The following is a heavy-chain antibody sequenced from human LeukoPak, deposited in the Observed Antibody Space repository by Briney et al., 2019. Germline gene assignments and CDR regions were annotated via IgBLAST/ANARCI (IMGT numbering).Heavy chain of an antibody. Sequence: PGGSLRLSCAASGFTFSSYAMSWVRQAPGKGLEWVSAISGSGGSTYYADSVKGRFTISRDNAKNSLYLQMNSLRAEDTAVYYCASCRDGYNSNYWGQGTLVTVSS. J-gene: IGHJ4*02. CDR3: ASCRDGYNSNY. CDR2: ISGSGGST. CDR1: GFTFSSYA. V-gene: IGHV3-23*01. D-gene: IGHD5-24*01.